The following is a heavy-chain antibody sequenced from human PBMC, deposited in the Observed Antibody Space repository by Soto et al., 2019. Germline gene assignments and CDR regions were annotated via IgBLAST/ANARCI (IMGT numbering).Heavy chain of an antibody. V-gene: IGHV4-30-4*01. D-gene: IGHD3-10*01. Sequence: SETLSLTCTVSGGSISSGDYYWSWIRQPPGKGLEWIGYIYYSGSTYYNPSLKSRVTISVDTSKNQFSLKLSSVTAADTAVYYCARDLYGQVGMDVWGQGTTVTVSS. CDR2: IYYSGST. CDR3: ARDLYGQVGMDV. J-gene: IGHJ6*02. CDR1: GGSISSGDYY.